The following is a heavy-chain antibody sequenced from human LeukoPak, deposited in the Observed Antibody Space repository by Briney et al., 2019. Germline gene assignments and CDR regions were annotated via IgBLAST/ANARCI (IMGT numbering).Heavy chain of an antibody. CDR1: GFTVSSNY. CDR2: IYSGGST. CDR3: ARRAGGYSHPYDY. V-gene: IGHV3-53*01. J-gene: IGHJ4*02. D-gene: IGHD4-23*01. Sequence: QSGGSLRLSRAASGFTVSSNYMSWVRQAPGKGLEWVSLIYSGGSTYYADSVKGRFTISRDNSKNTMYLQMNSLRAEDTAVYYCARRAGGYSHPYDYWGQGTLVTVSS.